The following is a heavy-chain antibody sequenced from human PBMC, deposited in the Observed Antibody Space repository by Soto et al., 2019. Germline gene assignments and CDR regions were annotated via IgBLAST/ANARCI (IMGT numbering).Heavy chain of an antibody. CDR1: GFTFSNYA. CDR2: ITGSAGGT. Sequence: PGGSLRLSCAASGFTFSNYAMSWVRQAPGKGLEWVSTITGSAGGTYYADSTKGRFTISRDNSKSTLYLQMYSLRVEDTAVYYCARESEHWGQGTLVTVSS. V-gene: IGHV3-23*01. CDR3: ARESEH. J-gene: IGHJ4*02. D-gene: IGHD1-1*01.